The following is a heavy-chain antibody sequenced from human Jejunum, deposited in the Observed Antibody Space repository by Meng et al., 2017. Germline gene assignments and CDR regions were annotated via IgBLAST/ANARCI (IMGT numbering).Heavy chain of an antibody. D-gene: IGHD2-15*01. CDR1: ESRFKNYA. CDR3: ARERQTSGEDY. V-gene: IGHV1-3*04. CDR2: INTDHGDT. Sequence: QVPLVTSAAGVKGTGASVKVSWKASESRFKNYAMQWVRQAPGQRLDWIGWINTDHGDTQYSQTFQGRVTITRDTSASTTYMELSSLRSEDTAVYFCARERQTSGEDYWGQGTLVTVSS. J-gene: IGHJ4*02.